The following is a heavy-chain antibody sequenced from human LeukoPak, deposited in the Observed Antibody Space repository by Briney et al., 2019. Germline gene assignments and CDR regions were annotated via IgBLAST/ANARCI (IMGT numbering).Heavy chain of an antibody. CDR1: GFTLMTYS. J-gene: IGHJ6*03. Sequence: PGGSLRLSCAASGFTLMTYSMHWVRQAPGKGLEWVSSISSSSSFIYYAESLKGRFTISRDNAKNSLYLQMNSLRAEGTAVYYCARGRFGVVTLGYMDVWGKGTTVSVSS. D-gene: IGHD3-3*01. CDR3: ARGRFGVVTLGYMDV. CDR2: ISSSSSFI. V-gene: IGHV3-21*01.